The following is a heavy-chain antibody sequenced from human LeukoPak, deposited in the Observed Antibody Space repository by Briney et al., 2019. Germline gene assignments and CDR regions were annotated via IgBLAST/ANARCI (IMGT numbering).Heavy chain of an antibody. V-gene: IGHV3-9*01. Sequence: GGSLRLSCAASGFTFDDYAMHWVRHAPGKGLEWVSGISWNSGSIGYADSVKGRFTISRDNSKNTLYLQMNSLRAEDTAVYYCAKGDPGAGYSSSWYGGWFDPWGQGTLVTVSS. CDR3: AKGDPGAGYSSSWYGGWFDP. J-gene: IGHJ5*02. CDR2: ISWNSGSI. D-gene: IGHD6-13*01. CDR1: GFTFDDYA.